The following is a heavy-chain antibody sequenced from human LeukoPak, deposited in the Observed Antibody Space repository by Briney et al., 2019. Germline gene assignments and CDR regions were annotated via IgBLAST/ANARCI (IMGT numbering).Heavy chain of an antibody. CDR1: GGSISSYY. CDR2: IYTSGST. V-gene: IGHV4-4*07. Sequence: SETLSLTCTVSGGSISSYYWSWIRKPAGKGLEWIGRIYTSGSTNYNPSLKSRVTMSVDTSKNQFSLKLSSVTAADTAVYYCARVTSPYSDYDAFDIWGQGTMVTVSS. D-gene: IGHD5-12*01. J-gene: IGHJ3*02. CDR3: ARVTSPYSDYDAFDI.